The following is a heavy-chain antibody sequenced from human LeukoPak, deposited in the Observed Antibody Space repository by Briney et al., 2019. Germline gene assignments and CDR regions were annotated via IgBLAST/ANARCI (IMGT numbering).Heavy chain of an antibody. CDR3: AKDFLIDPL. V-gene: IGHV3-48*01. J-gene: IGHJ4*02. CDR2: IGTNSRTT. Sequence: GGSLRLSCTASGFTFSSSGMNWVRQAPGKRLEWVSFIGTNSRTTYYGDSVKGRFTISRDNAKNSLYLQMDSLRAEDTAVYYCAKDFLIDPLWGQGTLVTVSS. D-gene: IGHD2-21*01. CDR1: GFTFSSSG.